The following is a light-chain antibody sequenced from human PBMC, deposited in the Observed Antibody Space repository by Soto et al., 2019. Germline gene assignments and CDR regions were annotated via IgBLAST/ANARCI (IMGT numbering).Light chain of an antibody. J-gene: IGLJ1*01. CDR1: SSDVGSHNL. V-gene: IGLV2-23*02. CDR2: EVS. CDR3: CSYAGSSTFPYV. Sequence: SALPQPASLSGSPGQSITISCTGTSSDVGSHNLVSWYQHHPGKAPKLMIYEVSKRPSGVSNRFSGSKSGNTASLTISGLQAEDEADYYCCSYAGSSTFPYVFGTGTKVTVL.